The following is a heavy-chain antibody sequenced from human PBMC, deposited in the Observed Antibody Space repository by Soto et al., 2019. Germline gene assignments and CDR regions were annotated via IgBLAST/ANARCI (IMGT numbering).Heavy chain of an antibody. V-gene: IGHV3-33*01. CDR1: GFTFRSYG. CDR2: IWCDGSKK. Sequence: QMQLVESGGGVVQPGRSLRLSCAASGFTFRSYGIHWVSQAPGKGLGWVALIWCDGSKKYYVYSVKGRFAVSRDNSKNTLYLKMNSLRVEDTAVYYCARDRLVPYGYGMDVWGQGTTVTVSS. CDR3: ARDRLVPYGYGMDV. D-gene: IGHD2-2*01. J-gene: IGHJ6*02.